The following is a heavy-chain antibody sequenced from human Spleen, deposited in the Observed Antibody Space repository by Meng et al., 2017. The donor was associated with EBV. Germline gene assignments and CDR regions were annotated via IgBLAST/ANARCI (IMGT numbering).Heavy chain of an antibody. CDR2: IPSDASHNK. D-gene: IGHD1-14*01. Sequence: QVQLVESGGGVVQPGTSLRLSCAASGFTFMNYGLHWVRQAPGKGPEWVAIIPSDASHNKYYADSVKGRFTISRDNSKNTLYLQMNSLKIEDTAVYYCAKDLSGRFDPWGQGTLVTVSS. J-gene: IGHJ5*02. V-gene: IGHV3-30*18. CDR3: AKDLSGRFDP. CDR1: GFTFMNYG.